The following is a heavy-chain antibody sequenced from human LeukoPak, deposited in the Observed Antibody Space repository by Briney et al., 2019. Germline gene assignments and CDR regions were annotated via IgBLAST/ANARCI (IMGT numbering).Heavy chain of an antibody. D-gene: IGHD6-6*01. CDR1: GGSISSYY. CDR3: ARESIAARPRNYYSIDV. J-gene: IGHJ6*03. CDR2: IYTSGST. V-gene: IGHV4-4*07. Sequence: SETLSLTGTVSGGSISSYYWSWIRQPAGKGLEWIGRIYTSGSTNYNPSLKSRVTMSVDTSKNQFSLKLSSVTAADTAVYYCARESIAARPRNYYSIDVWGKGTTVTVSS.